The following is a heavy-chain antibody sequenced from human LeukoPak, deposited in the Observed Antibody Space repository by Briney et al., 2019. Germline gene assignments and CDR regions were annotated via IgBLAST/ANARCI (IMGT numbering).Heavy chain of an antibody. CDR1: GGSISGGSYY. CDR3: ARETPSRYCSGGSCYS. V-gene: IGHV4-61*02. Sequence: SQTLSLTCTVSGGSISGGSYYWSWIRQPAGKGLEWIGRIYTSGSTNYNPSLKSRVTISVDTSKNQFSLKLSSVTAADTAVYYCARETPSRYCSGGSCYSWGQGTLVTVSS. D-gene: IGHD2-15*01. J-gene: IGHJ4*02. CDR2: IYTSGST.